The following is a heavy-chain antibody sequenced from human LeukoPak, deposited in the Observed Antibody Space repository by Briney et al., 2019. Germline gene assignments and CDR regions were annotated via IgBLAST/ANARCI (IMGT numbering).Heavy chain of an antibody. V-gene: IGHV3-74*01. CDR2: IYSDGSRT. D-gene: IGHD4/OR15-4a*01. CDR3: AREGYGDRYYFDY. Sequence: PGGSLRLSCAASGFTFSSYWMHWVRQPPGKGMVWVSRIYSDGSRTSYADSVKGRFTISRDNAKNTLYLQMNSLRAEDTAVYYCAREGYGDRYYFDYWGQGTLVTVSS. J-gene: IGHJ4*02. CDR1: GFTFSSYW.